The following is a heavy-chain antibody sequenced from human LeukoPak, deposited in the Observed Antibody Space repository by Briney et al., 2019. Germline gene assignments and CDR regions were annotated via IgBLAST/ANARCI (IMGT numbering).Heavy chain of an antibody. Sequence: PSETLSLTCTVSGGSISSSSYYWGWIRQPPGKGLEWIGSIYYSGSTYYNPSLKSRVTISVDTSKNQFSLKLSSVTAADTAVYYCARHPDAHGGGSRWYLLAPKGTDYYYYGMDVWGQGTTVTVSS. D-gene: IGHD6-13*01. CDR1: GGSISSSSYY. J-gene: IGHJ6*02. CDR3: ARHPDAHGGGSRWYLLAPKGTDYYYYGMDV. V-gene: IGHV4-39*01. CDR2: IYYSGST.